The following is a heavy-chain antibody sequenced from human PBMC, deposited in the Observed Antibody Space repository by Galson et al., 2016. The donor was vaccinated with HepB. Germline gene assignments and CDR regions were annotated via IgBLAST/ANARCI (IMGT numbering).Heavy chain of an antibody. V-gene: IGHV4-31*03. CDR2: IYHSGSN. CDR3: ARQGYCSRTSCYSLDS. Sequence: TLSLTCTVSGGSISSGGHYWSWIRQHPGKGLEWIGYIYHSGSNYYNPSLKSRATMSVDTSKNQFSLKLSSVTAADTAVYYCARQGYCSRTSCYSLDSWGQGTLVIVSS. CDR1: GGSISSGGHY. D-gene: IGHD2-2*02. J-gene: IGHJ4*02.